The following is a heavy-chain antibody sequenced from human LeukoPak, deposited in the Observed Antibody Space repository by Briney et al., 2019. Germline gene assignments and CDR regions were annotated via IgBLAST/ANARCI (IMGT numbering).Heavy chain of an antibody. CDR3: ARDFAPSIVATKTGGDAFDI. J-gene: IGHJ3*02. CDR2: IIPIFGTA. D-gene: IGHD5-12*01. Sequence: ASVKVSCKASGGTFSSYAISWVRQAPGQGLEWMGGIIPIFGTANYAQKFQGRVTITADKSTSTAYMELSRLRSDDTAVYYCARDFAPSIVATKTGGDAFDIWGQGTMVTVSS. V-gene: IGHV1-69*06. CDR1: GGTFSSYA.